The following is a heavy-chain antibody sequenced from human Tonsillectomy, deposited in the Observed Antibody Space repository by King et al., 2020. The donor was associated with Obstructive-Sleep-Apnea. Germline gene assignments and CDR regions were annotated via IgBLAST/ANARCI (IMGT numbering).Heavy chain of an antibody. CDR2: IKSKTDGGTT. J-gene: IGHJ6*02. D-gene: IGHD3-10*01. CDR3: TPLARQTYGFGLDV. CDR1: GFTFSDAW. V-gene: IGHV3-15*01. Sequence: DVQLVESGGGLVKPGGSLRLSCAASGFTFSDAWMSWVRQAPGKGLEWVGRIKSKTDGGTTDYAAPVRGRFTITRDDLKNTLFLQMDSLKTEDTAVYYCTPLARQTYGFGLDVWGQGTTVTVSS.